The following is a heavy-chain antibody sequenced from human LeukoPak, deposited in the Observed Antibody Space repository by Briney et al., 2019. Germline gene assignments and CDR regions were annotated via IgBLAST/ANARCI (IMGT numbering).Heavy chain of an antibody. CDR1: GFQFSSFW. D-gene: IGHD5-24*01. J-gene: IGHJ4*02. CDR3: ARDAVHGSHFDC. CDR2: INLDGRGT. Sequence: GGSLRLSCSASGFQFSSFWMHWVRQAPGKGLVWVSRINLDGRGTTYADSVKGRFTISRDNAKNTLYLQMNSLRDEDTGIYYCARDAVHGSHFDCWGQGTLVTVSS. V-gene: IGHV3-74*01.